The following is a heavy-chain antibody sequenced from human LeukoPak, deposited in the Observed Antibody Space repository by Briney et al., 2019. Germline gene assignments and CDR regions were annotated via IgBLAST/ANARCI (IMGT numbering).Heavy chain of an antibody. CDR3: ARGSNV. V-gene: IGHV4-34*01. Sequence: SETLSLTCAVHGGSFSGYYWSWIRQPPGQGLEWIGEIKHSGSTNYNPSLKSRVTISVDTSKNQFSLKLSSGTAADTAVYYCARGSNVWGQGTLVTVSS. D-gene: IGHD4/OR15-4a*01. CDR2: IKHSGST. CDR1: GGSFSGYY. J-gene: IGHJ4*02.